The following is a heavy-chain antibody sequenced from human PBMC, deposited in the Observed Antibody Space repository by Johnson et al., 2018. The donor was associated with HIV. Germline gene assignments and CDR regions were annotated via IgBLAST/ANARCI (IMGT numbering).Heavy chain of an antibody. J-gene: IGHJ3*02. Sequence: VQLVESGGGLVQPGGSLRLSCAASKFTVSSNYMSWVRQAPGKGLEWVSVIYSDGSTYYSDSVKGRFTISRDNSKNTLYLQMNSLRAEDTAVYYCVSPLGGYDYYAAFDIWGQGTMVTVSS. CDR3: VSPLGGYDYYAAFDI. V-gene: IGHV3-66*01. D-gene: IGHD5-12*01. CDR2: IYSDGST. CDR1: KFTVSSNY.